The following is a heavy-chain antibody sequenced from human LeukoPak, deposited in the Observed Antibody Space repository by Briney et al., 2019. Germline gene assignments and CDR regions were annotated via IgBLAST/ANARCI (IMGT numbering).Heavy chain of an antibody. CDR2: IKQDGTEK. CDR3: ARDPNYYGSGSTSPDFDY. V-gene: IGHV3-7*05. J-gene: IGHJ4*02. D-gene: IGHD3-10*01. CDR1: GFTLSSYW. Sequence: PGGSLRLSCGTSGFTLSSYWMSWVRQAPGKGLEWAANIKQDGTEKYYVDSVRGRFTISRDNARYSLYLQMNSLRAEDTAVYYCARDPNYYGSGSTSPDFDYWGQGTLVSVSS.